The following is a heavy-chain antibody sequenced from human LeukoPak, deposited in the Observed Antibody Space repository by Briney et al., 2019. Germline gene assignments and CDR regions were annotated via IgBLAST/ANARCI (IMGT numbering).Heavy chain of an antibody. CDR3: AREGRGDSVDY. Sequence: GGSLRLSCAASGFTFSSYEMNWVRQAQGKGLEWVSYISSSGSTIYYADSVKGRFTISRDNAKNSLYLQMNSLRAEDTAVYYCAREGRGDSVDYWGQGTLVTVSS. CDR2: ISSSGSTI. CDR1: GFTFSSYE. V-gene: IGHV3-48*03. D-gene: IGHD4-17*01. J-gene: IGHJ4*02.